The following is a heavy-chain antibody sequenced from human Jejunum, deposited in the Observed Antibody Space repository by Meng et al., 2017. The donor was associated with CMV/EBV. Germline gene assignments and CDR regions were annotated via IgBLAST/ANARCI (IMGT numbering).Heavy chain of an antibody. CDR1: ISKYY. V-gene: IGHV4-59*01. CDR2: FYYSGDT. J-gene: IGHJ3*02. D-gene: IGHD3-10*01. Sequence: ISKYYWSWIGQPPGKGLEWIGYFYYSGDTTYNTSLRSRVTILGDTSKSQFSLKLSSVTAADTAVYYCARGGIITHGFDMWGQGTRVTVSS. CDR3: ARGGIITHGFDM.